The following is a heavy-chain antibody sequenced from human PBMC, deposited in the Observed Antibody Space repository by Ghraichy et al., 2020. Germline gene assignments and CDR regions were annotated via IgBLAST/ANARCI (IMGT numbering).Heavy chain of an antibody. CDR2: ISSNGGST. CDR1: GFTFSSYA. V-gene: IGHV3-64*01. Sequence: GGSLRLSCAASGFTFSSYAMHWVRQAPGKGLEYVSAISSNGGSTYYANSVKGRFTISRDNSKNTLYLQMGSLRAEDMAVYYCAREGQGYSSSWFVAGPGYSDYWGQGTLVTVSS. CDR3: AREGQGYSSSWFVAGPGYSDY. D-gene: IGHD6-13*01. J-gene: IGHJ4*02.